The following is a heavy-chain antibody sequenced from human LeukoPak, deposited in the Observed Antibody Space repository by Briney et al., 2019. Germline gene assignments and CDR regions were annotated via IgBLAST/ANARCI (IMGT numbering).Heavy chain of an antibody. J-gene: IGHJ4*02. D-gene: IGHD6-19*01. CDR1: GGTFSSYA. V-gene: IGHV1-69*05. Sequence: GASVKVSCKASGGTFSSYAISWVRQAPGQGLEGMGGISPIFGTANYAQKFQGRVTITTDESTSTAYMELSSLRSEDTAVYYCARARAVAGNGDFDYWGQGTLVTVSS. CDR3: ARARAVAGNGDFDY. CDR2: ISPIFGTA.